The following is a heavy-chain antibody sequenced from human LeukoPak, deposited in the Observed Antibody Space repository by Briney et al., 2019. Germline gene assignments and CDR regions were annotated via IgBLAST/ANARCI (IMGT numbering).Heavy chain of an antibody. CDR3: ARDRGQWTPYYYGMDV. CDR1: GFTLSDYY. Sequence: GGSLRLSCAASGFTLSDYYMSWIRQAPGKGLEWVSYISSSGSTIYYADSVKGRFTISRDNAKNSLYLQMNSLRAEDTAVYYCARDRGQWTPYYYGMDVWGQGTTVTVSS. J-gene: IGHJ6*02. D-gene: IGHD6-19*01. V-gene: IGHV3-11*01. CDR2: ISSSGSTI.